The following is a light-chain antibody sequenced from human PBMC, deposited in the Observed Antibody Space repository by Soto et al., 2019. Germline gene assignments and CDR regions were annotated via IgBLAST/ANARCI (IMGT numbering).Light chain of an antibody. Sequence: IVMTQSPATMSVSPGERAPLSGRASQSIRNYLAWYQQKPGQAPRLLIYGASSRATGIPDRFSGSGSRTDFTLTISRLEPEDFAVYYCQQYGTSLTWTFGQGTKVDIK. CDR2: GAS. CDR3: QQYGTSLTWT. J-gene: IGKJ1*01. CDR1: QSIRNY. V-gene: IGKV3-20*01.